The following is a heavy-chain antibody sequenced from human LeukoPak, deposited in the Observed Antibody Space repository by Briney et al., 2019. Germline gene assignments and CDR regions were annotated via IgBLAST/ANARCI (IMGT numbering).Heavy chain of an antibody. CDR1: GYTFTGHY. J-gene: IGHJ4*02. V-gene: IGHV1-2*04. Sequence: ASVKVSCKASGYTFTGHYMHWVRQAPGQGLEWMGWINPNSGGTNYAQKFQGWVTMTRDTSISTAYMELSRLRSDDTAVYYCARAFHYYDSSAESGYFDYWGQGTLVTVSS. CDR2: INPNSGGT. D-gene: IGHD3-22*01. CDR3: ARAFHYYDSSAESGYFDY.